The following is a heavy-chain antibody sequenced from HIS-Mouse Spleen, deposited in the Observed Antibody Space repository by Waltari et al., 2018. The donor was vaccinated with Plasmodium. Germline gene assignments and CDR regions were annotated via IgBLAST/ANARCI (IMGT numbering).Heavy chain of an antibody. D-gene: IGHD6-13*01. CDR3: ASSWYWYFDL. V-gene: IGHV3-7*01. CDR1: GFAFGSYW. Sequence: EVQLVESGGGLVQPGGSRGPPCGASGFAFGSYWRSWVRQAPGKGLEWVANIKQDGSEKYYVDSVKGRFTISRDNAKNSLYLQMNSLRAEDTAVYYCASSWYWYFDLWGRGTLVTVSS. J-gene: IGHJ2*01. CDR2: IKQDGSEK.